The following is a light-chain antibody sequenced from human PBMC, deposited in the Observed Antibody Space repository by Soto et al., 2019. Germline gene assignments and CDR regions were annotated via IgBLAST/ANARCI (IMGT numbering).Light chain of an antibody. CDR1: SSDVGGYNY. J-gene: IGLJ3*02. CDR2: EVT. CDR3: CSYGGSNNGV. V-gene: IGLV2-8*01. Sequence: QSVLTQPPSASGSPGQAVAISCTGTSSDVGGYNYVSWYQQPPGKAPKLVIYEVTKRPSGVPDRFSGSKSGNTASLTVSGLQADDEADYYCCSYGGSNNGVFGGGTKLTVL.